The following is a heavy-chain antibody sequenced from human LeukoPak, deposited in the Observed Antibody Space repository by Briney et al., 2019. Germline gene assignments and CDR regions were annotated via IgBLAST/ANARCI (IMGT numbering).Heavy chain of an antibody. D-gene: IGHD6-13*01. CDR2: IRSKAYGGTT. Sequence: GGSLRLSCTASGFTFGDYAMSWVRQAPGKGLEWVGFIRSKAYGGTTEYAASVKGRFTISRDDSKRIAYLQMNSLKSEDTAVYYCTRVIAAAAAYWGQGTLVTVSS. J-gene: IGHJ4*02. V-gene: IGHV3-49*04. CDR1: GFTFGDYA. CDR3: TRVIAAAAAY.